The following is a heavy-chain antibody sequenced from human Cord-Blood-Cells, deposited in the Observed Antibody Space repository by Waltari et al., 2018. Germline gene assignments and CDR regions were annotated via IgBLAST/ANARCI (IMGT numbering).Heavy chain of an antibody. V-gene: IGHV3-30*18. CDR1: GFTFSSYG. J-gene: IGHJ4*02. Sequence: QVQLVESGGGVVQPGRSLRLSCAASGFTFSSYGMHWVRQAPGKGLEWVAVISYDGSNKYYADSVKGRFTISRDNSKNTLYLQMNSLRAEDTAVYYCAKDSNSSSMGDYWGQGTLVTVSS. CDR3: AKDSNSSSMGDY. CDR2: ISYDGSNK. D-gene: IGHD6-6*01.